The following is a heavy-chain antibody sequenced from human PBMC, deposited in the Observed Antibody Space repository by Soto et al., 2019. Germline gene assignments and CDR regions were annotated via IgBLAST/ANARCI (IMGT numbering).Heavy chain of an antibody. D-gene: IGHD3-22*01. CDR2: ISYDGSNK. J-gene: IGHJ6*02. CDR1: GFTFSSYG. Sequence: LSCVASGFTFSSYGMHWVRQAPGKGLEWVAVISYDGSNKYYADSVKGRFTISRDNSKNTLYLQMNSLRAEDTAVYYCAKDLYSHYYDSSGYYYGMGVWGQGTTVTVSS. CDR3: AKDLYSHYYDSSGYYYGMGV. V-gene: IGHV3-30*18.